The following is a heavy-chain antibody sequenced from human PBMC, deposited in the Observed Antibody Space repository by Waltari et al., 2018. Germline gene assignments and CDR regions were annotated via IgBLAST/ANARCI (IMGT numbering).Heavy chain of an antibody. D-gene: IGHD3-10*01. CDR3: ARFVAMVRGVIINYYYYYGMDV. CDR2: IYYSGST. Sequence: QLQLQESGPGLVKPSETLSLTCTVSGGSISSSSYYWGWIRQPPGKGLEWIGSIYYSGSTYDNPALKSRGTISVDTSKNQFSRKLSSVTAADTAVYYCARFVAMVRGVIINYYYYYGMDVWGQGTTVTVSS. J-gene: IGHJ6*02. CDR1: GGSISSSSYY. V-gene: IGHV4-39*01.